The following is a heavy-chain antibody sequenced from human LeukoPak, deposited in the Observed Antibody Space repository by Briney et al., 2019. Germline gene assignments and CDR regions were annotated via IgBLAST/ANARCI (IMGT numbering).Heavy chain of an antibody. CDR2: ISTSGSTI. Sequence: GGSLRLSCAASGFTFSSYEMNWVRQAPGKGLEWVSHISTSGSTIYYANSVKGRFTISRDNAKNSLYLQMNSLRAEDTALYYCARDATTATGWVYMDVWGKGTTVTISS. V-gene: IGHV3-48*03. J-gene: IGHJ6*03. D-gene: IGHD6-13*01. CDR3: ARDATTATGWVYMDV. CDR1: GFTFSSYE.